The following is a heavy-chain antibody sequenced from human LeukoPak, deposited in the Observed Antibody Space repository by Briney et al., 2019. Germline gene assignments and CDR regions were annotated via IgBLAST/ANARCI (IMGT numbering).Heavy chain of an antibody. J-gene: IGHJ4*02. CDR1: GASISTSNW. V-gene: IGHV4-4*02. Sequence: PSGTLSLSCAVSGASISTSNWWSWVRQPPEKGLEWIGEISHSGSTNYNPSLKSRVTMSVDKSHNQFSLKLSSVTAADTAVYYCARADGDYVFDYWGQGTLVTVSS. CDR2: ISHSGST. D-gene: IGHD4-17*01. CDR3: ARADGDYVFDY.